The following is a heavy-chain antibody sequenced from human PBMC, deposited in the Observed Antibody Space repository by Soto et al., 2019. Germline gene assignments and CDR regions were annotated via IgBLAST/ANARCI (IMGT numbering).Heavy chain of an antibody. CDR3: AKDSGYNYGYFRWFDP. CDR2: IFYSGST. CDR1: GGSISNYY. D-gene: IGHD5-18*01. V-gene: IGHV4-59*01. J-gene: IGHJ5*02. Sequence: QVHLQESGPRLVKPSETLSLTCTVSGGSISNYYWSWIRQPPGRGLEWIGHIFYSGSTNYNPALKSQVTISVDTSKRQFSLKLRSATAADTAVYYCAKDSGYNYGYFRWFDPWGQGTLVTVSS.